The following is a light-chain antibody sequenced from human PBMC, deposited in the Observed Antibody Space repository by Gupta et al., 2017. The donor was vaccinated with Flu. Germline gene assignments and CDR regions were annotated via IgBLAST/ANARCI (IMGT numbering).Light chain of an antibody. Sequence: SVTISCTGTSSDVGGFNYVSWYQQHPGKAPNLMIYDVTKRPAGVPDRFSGSKSGNTASLTVSGLQAEDEADYYCSSYAGNNNYVFGSGTKVTVL. J-gene: IGLJ1*01. CDR3: SSYAGNNNYV. CDR1: SSDVGGFNY. V-gene: IGLV2-8*01. CDR2: DVT.